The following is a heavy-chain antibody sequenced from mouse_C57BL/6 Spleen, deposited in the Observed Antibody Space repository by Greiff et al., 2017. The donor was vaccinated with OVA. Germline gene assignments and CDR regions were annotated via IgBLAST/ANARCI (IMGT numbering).Heavy chain of an antibody. CDR3: ARYDGYGAMDY. CDR1: GFTFTDYY. V-gene: IGHV7-3*01. J-gene: IGHJ4*01. D-gene: IGHD2-2*01. CDR2: ISNKANGYPS. Sequence: EVQGVESGGGLVQPGGSLSLSCAASGFTFTDYYMSWVRQPPGKALEWLGFISNKANGYPSEYSAAVKGRFTISRENSQSILYLQMNALRAEDSATYYCARYDGYGAMDYWGQGTSVTVSS.